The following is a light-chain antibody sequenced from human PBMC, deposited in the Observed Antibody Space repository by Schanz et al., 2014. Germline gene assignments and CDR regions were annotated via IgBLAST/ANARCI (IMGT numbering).Light chain of an antibody. CDR1: SSDVGGYNY. V-gene: IGLV2-11*01. J-gene: IGLJ3*02. Sequence: QSALTQPRSVSGSPGQSVTISCTGTSSDVGGYNYVSWYQQYPGKAPKLMIYDVNKRPSGVPDRFSGSKSGSTASLTISGLQAEDEADYYCCSYADSSTWVFGGGTKLTVL. CDR2: DVN. CDR3: CSYADSSTWV.